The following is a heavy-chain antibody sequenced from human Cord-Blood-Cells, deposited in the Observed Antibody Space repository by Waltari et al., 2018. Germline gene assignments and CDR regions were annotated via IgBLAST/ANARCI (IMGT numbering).Heavy chain of an antibody. CDR3: ARGNWTPYYDFWSGYFSSADYYYYMDV. D-gene: IGHD3-3*01. CDR1: GGTFSSYA. J-gene: IGHJ6*03. V-gene: IGHV1-69*09. CDR2: IIPILGIA. Sequence: QVQLVQSGAEVKKPGSSVKVSCKASGGTFSSYAISWVRQAPGQGLEWMGRIIPILGIANYAQKFQGRVTITADKSTSTAYMELSSLRSEDTAVYYCARGNWTPYYDFWSGYFSSADYYYYMDVWGKGTTVTVSS.